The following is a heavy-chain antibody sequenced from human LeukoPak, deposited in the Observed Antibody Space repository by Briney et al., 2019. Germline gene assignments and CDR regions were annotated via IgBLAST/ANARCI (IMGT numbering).Heavy chain of an antibody. CDR2: ISLDGSNK. D-gene: IGHD3-3*01. CDR3: AKPTYGEEIFDY. CDR1: GFTFSRYC. J-gene: IGHJ4*02. V-gene: IGHV3-30*18. Sequence: GRSQRLSCAASGFTFSRYCMHWVRQAPGKGLEWVAFISLDGSNKYYADSVKGRFTISRDNSMNTLYLQMNSLRAEDTAVYYCAKPTYGEEIFDYWGQGTLVTVSS.